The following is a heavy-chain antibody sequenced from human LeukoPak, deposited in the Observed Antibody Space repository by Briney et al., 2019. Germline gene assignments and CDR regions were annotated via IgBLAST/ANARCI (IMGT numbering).Heavy chain of an antibody. CDR2: INHSGST. CDR3: ARQDYDFWNGYYTSRGFDY. D-gene: IGHD3-3*01. V-gene: IGHV4-34*01. J-gene: IGHJ4*02. Sequence: SETLSLTCAVYGGSFSGYYWSWIRQPPGKGLEWIGEINHSGSTNYNPSLKSRVTISVDTSKNQFSLKLSSVTAADTAVYYCARQDYDFWNGYYTSRGFDYWGQGTLVTVSS. CDR1: GGSFSGYY.